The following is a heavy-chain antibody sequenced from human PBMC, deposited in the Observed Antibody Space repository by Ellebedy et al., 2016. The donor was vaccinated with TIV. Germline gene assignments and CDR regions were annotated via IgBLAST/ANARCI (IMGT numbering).Heavy chain of an antibody. J-gene: IGHJ3*02. CDR1: GFTFSNYW. CDR3: ARDPVGVGPAFDI. CDR2: IKQDGSEK. V-gene: IGHV3-7*03. Sequence: PGGSLRLSCGASGFTFSNYWMNWVRQAPGKGLEWVANIKQDGSEKYYVDSVKGRFTISRDNAKNSVDLQMNTLRAEDTAVYYCARDPVGVGPAFDIWGQGTMVTVSS. D-gene: IGHD4-23*01.